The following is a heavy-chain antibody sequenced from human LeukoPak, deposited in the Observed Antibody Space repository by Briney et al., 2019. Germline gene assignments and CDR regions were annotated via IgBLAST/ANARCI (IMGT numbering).Heavy chain of an antibody. D-gene: IGHD4-17*01. CDR2: ISYDGRNE. CDR3: ARSAGDPHAFDI. J-gene: IGHJ3*02. CDR1: GFTFSTHA. V-gene: IGHV3-30*04. Sequence: PGGSLRLSCAASGFTFSTHAMHWVRQAPGKGLEWEAVISYDGRNEFYADSVKGRFTISRDNSKNTLYLQMNSLRAEDTAVYYCARSAGDPHAFDIWGQGTMVTVSS.